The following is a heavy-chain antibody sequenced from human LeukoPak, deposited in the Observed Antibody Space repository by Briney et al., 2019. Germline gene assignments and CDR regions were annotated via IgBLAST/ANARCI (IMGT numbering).Heavy chain of an antibody. J-gene: IGHJ5*02. CDR2: ISSSGSTI. V-gene: IGHV3-48*03. CDR1: GFTFSSYE. D-gene: IGHD5-24*01. Sequence: PGGSLRPSCAASGFTFSSYEMNWVRRAPGKGLEWVSYISSSGSTIYYADSVKGRFTISRDNAKNSLYLQMNSLRAEDTAVYYCARDLRDGYNWWFDPWGQGTLVTVSS. CDR3: ARDLRDGYNWWFDP.